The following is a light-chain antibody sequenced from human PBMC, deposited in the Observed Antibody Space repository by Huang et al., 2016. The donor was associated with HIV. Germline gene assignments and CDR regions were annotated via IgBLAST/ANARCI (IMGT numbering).Light chain of an antibody. V-gene: IGKV3-11*01. Sequence: IVLTQTPASLSLSAGERATLSCRASQSVSHYLAWYQHKPGQPPRLLIYGAARRATDIPARFNGSGSGTDFTLTISSLEAEDSALYYCQESDTWPRLTLGGGTKVEIK. J-gene: IGKJ4*01. CDR3: QESDTWPRLT. CDR2: GAA. CDR1: QSVSHY.